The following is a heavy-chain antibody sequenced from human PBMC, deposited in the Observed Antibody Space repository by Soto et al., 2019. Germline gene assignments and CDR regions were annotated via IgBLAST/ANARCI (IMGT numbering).Heavy chain of an antibody. CDR3: ARGNQLRFLVF. CDR2: INHSGST. J-gene: IGHJ3*01. CDR1: GGSISSVDSY. D-gene: IGHD3-3*01. Sequence: XXTLSLPCTVSGGSISSVDSYWSWIRQPPGKGLEWSGEINHSGSTNYNPSLKSRVTISVDTSKNQFSLKLSHVTAADTAVYYCARGNQLRFLVFWGQGTMVTVSS. V-gene: IGHV4-34*01.